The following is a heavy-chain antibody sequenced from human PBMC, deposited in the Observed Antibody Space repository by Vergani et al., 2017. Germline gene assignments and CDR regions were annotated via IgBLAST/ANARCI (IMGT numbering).Heavy chain of an antibody. CDR3: ASPYYDILTGYYLDYYGMDV. CDR2: ISSSGSTI. D-gene: IGHD3-9*01. CDR1: GFTFSDYY. J-gene: IGHJ6*02. Sequence: QVQLVESGGGLVKPGGSLRLSCAASGFTFSDYYMSCIRQAPGKGLEWVSYISSSGSTIYYADSVKGRFTISRDNAKNSLSLQMNSLRAEDTAVYYCASPYYDILTGYYLDYYGMDVWGQGTTVTVSS. V-gene: IGHV3-11*01.